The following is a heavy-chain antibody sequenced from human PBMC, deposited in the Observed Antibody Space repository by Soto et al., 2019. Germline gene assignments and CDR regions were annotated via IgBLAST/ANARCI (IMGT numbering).Heavy chain of an antibody. CDR2: IIPIFGTA. V-gene: IGHV1-69*13. Sequence: SVKISCKASGGTFSSYAISWVRQAPGQGLEWMGAIIPIFGTANYAQKFQGRVTITADESKSTAYMELSSLRSEDTAVYYCARGTAMVSNYYYGMDVWGQGTKVTVSS. J-gene: IGHJ6*02. CDR1: GGTFSSYA. D-gene: IGHD5-18*01. CDR3: ARGTAMVSNYYYGMDV.